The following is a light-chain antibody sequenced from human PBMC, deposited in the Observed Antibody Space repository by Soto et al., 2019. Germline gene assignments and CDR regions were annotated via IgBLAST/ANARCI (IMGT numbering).Light chain of an antibody. CDR1: QSVSSSY. J-gene: IGKJ3*01. Sequence: EIVLTQSPGTLSLSPGERATLSCRASQSVSSSYLAWYQQKPGQAPRLLIYGASSRATGIPDRFSGSGSGTDLTLTISRLEPEDFAVYYCQQYGSSPIFGPGTKVDIK. V-gene: IGKV3-20*01. CDR2: GAS. CDR3: QQYGSSPI.